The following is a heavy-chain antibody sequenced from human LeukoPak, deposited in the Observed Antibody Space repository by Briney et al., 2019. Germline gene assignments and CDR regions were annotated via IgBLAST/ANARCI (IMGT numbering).Heavy chain of an antibody. V-gene: IGHV3-30*18. CDR1: GFTFSSYG. CDR2: ISDDGTNK. D-gene: IGHD6-13*01. Sequence: PGGSLRLSCAASGFTFSSYGMHWVRQTPDKGLEWVAVISDDGTNKHYADSLKGRFTISRDNSKNTLFLQMSSLRTEDTAVYHCAKGVSSWYYFDNWGQGTLVTVSS. J-gene: IGHJ4*02. CDR3: AKGVSSWYYFDN.